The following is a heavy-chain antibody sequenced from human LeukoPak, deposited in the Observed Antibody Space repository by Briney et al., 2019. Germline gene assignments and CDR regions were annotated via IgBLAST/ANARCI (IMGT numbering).Heavy chain of an antibody. Sequence: SETLSLTCAVYGGSFNSYYWSWIRQSPGKGLEWIGEINHSGSTNYNPSLESRVAISVDTSKKQFLLKLTSVTAADTAVYFCARRRVLMFNSIDYWGQGTLVTVSS. D-gene: IGHD3-10*02. CDR1: GGSFNSYY. CDR2: INHSGST. V-gene: IGHV4-34*01. J-gene: IGHJ4*02. CDR3: ARRRVLMFNSIDY.